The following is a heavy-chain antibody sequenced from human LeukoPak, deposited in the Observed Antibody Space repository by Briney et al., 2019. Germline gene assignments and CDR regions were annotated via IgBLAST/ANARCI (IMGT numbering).Heavy chain of an antibody. D-gene: IGHD2-15*01. CDR3: ARVPLGYCSGGSCYPGWFGP. CDR2: IYYSGST. V-gene: IGHV4-59*01. CDR1: GGSISSYY. Sequence: SETLSLTCTVSGGSISSYYWSWIRQPPGKGLEWIGYIYYSGSTNYNPSLKSRVTISVDTSKNQFSLKLSSVTAADTAVYYCARVPLGYCSGGSCYPGWFGPWGQGTLVTVSS. J-gene: IGHJ5*02.